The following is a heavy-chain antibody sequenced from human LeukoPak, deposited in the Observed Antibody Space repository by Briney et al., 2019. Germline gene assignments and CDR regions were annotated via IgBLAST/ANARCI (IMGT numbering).Heavy chain of an antibody. CDR3: TRDWRYCSGGSCSYYFDY. Sequence: SETLSLTCTVSGVSISSYYWSWIQQPAGKGLEWIGRIYTSGSTNYNPSLNSRVTISVDKSKNHLSLNLSSVTVADTAVYYCTRDWRYCSGGSCSYYFDYWGQGALVTVSS. D-gene: IGHD2-15*01. J-gene: IGHJ4*02. V-gene: IGHV4-4*07. CDR2: IYTSGST. CDR1: GVSISSYY.